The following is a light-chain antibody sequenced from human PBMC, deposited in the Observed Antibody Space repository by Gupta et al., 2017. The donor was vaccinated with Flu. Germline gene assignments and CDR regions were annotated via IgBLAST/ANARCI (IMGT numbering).Light chain of an antibody. CDR1: SRDVGGYNY. V-gene: IGLV2-8*01. CDR3: SSYTGSNTWV. J-gene: IGLJ3*02. CDR2: EVS. Sequence: SVTISCTGTSRDVGGYNYGSWYQQHPGKPPQVIIYEVSKRPSGVSDRFSGSKSGNTASLTVSGLQAEDEADYYCSSYTGSNTWVFGGGTELTVL.